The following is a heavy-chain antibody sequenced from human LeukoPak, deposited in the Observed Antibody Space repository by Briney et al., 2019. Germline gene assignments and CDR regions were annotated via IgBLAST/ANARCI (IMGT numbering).Heavy chain of an antibody. D-gene: IGHD3-22*01. Sequence: GGSLRLSCAASGFTFSSYDMHWVRQAPGKGLEWVAVISYDGSNKYYADSVKGRFTISRDNSKNTLYLQMNSLRAEDTAVYYCARHSQAYDSSGTHAFDIWGQGTMVTVSS. CDR3: ARHSQAYDSSGTHAFDI. CDR1: GFTFSSYD. J-gene: IGHJ3*02. CDR2: ISYDGSNK. V-gene: IGHV3-30*19.